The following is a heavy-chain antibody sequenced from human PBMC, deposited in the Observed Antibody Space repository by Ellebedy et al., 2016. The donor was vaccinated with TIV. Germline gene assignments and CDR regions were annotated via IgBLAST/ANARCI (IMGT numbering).Heavy chain of an antibody. Sequence: MPSETLSLTCSVSGGSITNYYWSWIRQPPGKELEWIAYVYYAGSANYNPSLKSRVTISVDTSKSQFSLQLSSVTAADTAVYYGASAPLGRNWYFDFWGRGTLVTVSA. V-gene: IGHV4-59*01. CDR2: VYYAGSA. CDR1: GGSITNYY. J-gene: IGHJ2*01. CDR3: ASAPLGRNWYFDF. D-gene: IGHD1-26*01.